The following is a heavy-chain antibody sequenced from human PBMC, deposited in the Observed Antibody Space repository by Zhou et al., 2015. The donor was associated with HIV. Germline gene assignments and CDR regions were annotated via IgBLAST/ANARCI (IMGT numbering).Heavy chain of an antibody. CDR1: GGTFSNYA. V-gene: IGHV1-69*06. Sequence: QVQLVQSGAEVKKPGSSVKVFCKASGGTFSNYAVSWVRQAPGQGLEWMGAIIPIFGTVKYAQKFQGRVSITADRSTSIVYMDLRSLRSDDTAVYYCARDRGAARPEWRYFDLWGRGTLVTVSS. CDR2: IIPIFGTV. D-gene: IGHD6-6*01. CDR3: ARDRGAARPEWRYFDL. J-gene: IGHJ2*01.